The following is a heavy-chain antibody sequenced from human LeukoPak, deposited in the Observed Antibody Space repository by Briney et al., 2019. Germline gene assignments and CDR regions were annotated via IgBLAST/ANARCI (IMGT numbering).Heavy chain of an antibody. CDR2: IIPIFGTA. CDR1: VGTFRSYA. Sequence: SVNVSCKASVGTFRSYAISWVRQAPGPGLEWMGGIIPIFGTANNAQKFQGRVTITAAESTSTAYIELSSLRSEDTAVYYCARDQGYRYGYGDFDYWGQGTLVTVSS. J-gene: IGHJ4*02. D-gene: IGHD5-18*01. CDR3: ARDQGYRYGYGDFDY. V-gene: IGHV1-69*13.